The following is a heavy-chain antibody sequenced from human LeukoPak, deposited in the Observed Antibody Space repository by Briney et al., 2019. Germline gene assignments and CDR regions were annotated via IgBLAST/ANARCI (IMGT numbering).Heavy chain of an antibody. CDR3: ARIIPAAISFDP. CDR2: IYYSGST. V-gene: IGHV4-31*03. D-gene: IGHD2-2*02. J-gene: IGHJ5*02. CDR1: GGSISIGGYY. Sequence: SETLSLTCTVSGGSISIGGYYWSWIRQHPGKGLEWIGYIYYSGSTYYNPSLKSRVTISVDTSKNQFSLKLSSVTAADTAVYYCARIIPAAISFDPWGQGTLVTVSS.